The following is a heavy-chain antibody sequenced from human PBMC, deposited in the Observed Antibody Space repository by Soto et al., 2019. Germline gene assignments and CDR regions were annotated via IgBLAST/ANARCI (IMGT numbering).Heavy chain of an antibody. V-gene: IGHV3-73*02. Sequence: EVQLVESGGGLVQPGGSLKLSCAASGFTFSGSAMHWVRQASGKGLEWVGRIRSKANSYATAYAASVKGRFTISRDDSKNTAYLQMNSLKTEDTAVYYCTLTVTTKDYWGQGTLVTVSS. CDR1: GFTFSGSA. CDR2: IRSKANSYAT. J-gene: IGHJ4*02. CDR3: TLTVTTKDY. D-gene: IGHD4-17*01.